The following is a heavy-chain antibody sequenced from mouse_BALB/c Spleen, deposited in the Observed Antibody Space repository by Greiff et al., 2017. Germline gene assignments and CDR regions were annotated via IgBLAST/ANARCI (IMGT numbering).Heavy chain of an antibody. Sequence: EVQLVESGPGLVKPSQSLSLTCTVTGYSITSDYAWNWIRQFPGNKLEWMGYISYSGSTSYNPSLKSRISITRDTSKNQFFLQLNSVTTEDTATYYCARLGLFAYWGQGTLVTVSA. CDR3: ARLGLFAY. CDR1: GYSITSDYA. CDR2: ISYSGST. J-gene: IGHJ3*01. V-gene: IGHV3-2*02. D-gene: IGHD4-1*01.